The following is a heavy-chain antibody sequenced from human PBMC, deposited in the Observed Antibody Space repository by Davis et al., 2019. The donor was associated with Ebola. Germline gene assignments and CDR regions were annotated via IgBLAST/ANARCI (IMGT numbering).Heavy chain of an antibody. J-gene: IGHJ5*02. D-gene: IGHD3-16*01. CDR2: INHSGST. CDR3: ARNKPVFGFWFDP. Sequence: SETLSLTCAVYGGSFSGYYWSWNRQPPGKGLEWIGEINHSGSTNYNPSLKSRVTISVDTSKNQFSLKLSSVTAADTAVYYCARNKPVFGFWFDPWGQGTLVTVSS. CDR1: GGSFSGYY. V-gene: IGHV4-34*01.